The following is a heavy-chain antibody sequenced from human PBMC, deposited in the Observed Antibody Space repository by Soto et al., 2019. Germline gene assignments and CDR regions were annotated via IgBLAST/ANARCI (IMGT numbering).Heavy chain of an antibody. V-gene: IGHV3-30*18. CDR2: ISYDGSNK. D-gene: IGHD5-18*01. CDR3: AKDAGGYSYGSLDY. CDR1: GFTFSSYG. Sequence: QVQLVESGGGVVQPGRPLRLSCAASGFTFSSYGMHWVRQAPGKGLEWVAVISYDGSNKYYADSVKGRFTISRDNSKNTLYLQMNSLRAEDTAVYYCAKDAGGYSYGSLDYWGQGTLVTVSS. J-gene: IGHJ4*02.